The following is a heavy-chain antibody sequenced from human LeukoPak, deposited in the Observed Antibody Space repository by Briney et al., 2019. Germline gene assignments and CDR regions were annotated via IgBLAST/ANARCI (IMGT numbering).Heavy chain of an antibody. J-gene: IGHJ4*02. V-gene: IGHV4-59*01. CDR2: IYYSGST. Sequence: PSETLSLTCTVSGGSISSNYWSWIRQPPGKGLEWIGYIYYSGSTSYNPSLKSRVTISVDTSKNQFSLKLSSVTAADTAVYYCAREIVRGGEPSYYFDYWGQGTLVTVSS. D-gene: IGHD3-10*02. CDR3: AREIVRGGEPSYYFDY. CDR1: GGSISSNY.